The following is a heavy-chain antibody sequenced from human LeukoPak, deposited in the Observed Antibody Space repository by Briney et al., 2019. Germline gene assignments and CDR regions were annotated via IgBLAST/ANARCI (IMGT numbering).Heavy chain of an antibody. J-gene: IGHJ4*02. CDR3: ARETPRRGETRDGYR. Sequence: GGSLRLSCAASGFTFSNYGMHWVRQVPGKGLECLANIKGDGSETYYADSVKGRFTISRGNPKNLLFLQISSLRVEDTAVYYCARETPRRGETRDGYRWGQGTLVTVSS. CDR1: GFTFSNYG. CDR2: IKGDGSET. D-gene: IGHD5-24*01. V-gene: IGHV3-7*01.